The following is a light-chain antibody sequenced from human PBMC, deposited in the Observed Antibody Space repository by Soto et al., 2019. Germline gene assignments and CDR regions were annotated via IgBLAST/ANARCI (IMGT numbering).Light chain of an antibody. J-gene: IGLJ1*01. CDR1: SSDVGGYDY. CDR3: SSYAGNNKYV. V-gene: IGLV2-8*01. CDR2: GVN. Sequence: QSVLTQPPSASGSLGQSVTISCTGTSSDVGGYDYVSWYQQHPGKAPRFIIYGVNKRPSGVPDRFSGSKSGNTASLTVSGLQAEDEADYYCSSYAGNNKYVFGTGTKLTVL.